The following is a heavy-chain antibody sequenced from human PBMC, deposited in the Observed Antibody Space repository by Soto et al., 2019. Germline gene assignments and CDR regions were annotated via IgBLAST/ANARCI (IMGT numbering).Heavy chain of an antibody. Sequence: QVQLVQSGAEVKKPGASVKVSCKASGYTFTSYDINWVRQATGQGLEWMGWMNPNSGNTGYAQKFQGRVTMTRNTSISTAYMALSSLRSEDTAVYYCARGLKDIPVWYFDLWGRGTLVTVSS. J-gene: IGHJ2*01. CDR3: ARGLKDIPVWYFDL. CDR1: GYTFTSYD. V-gene: IGHV1-8*01. CDR2: MNPNSGNT. D-gene: IGHD2-15*01.